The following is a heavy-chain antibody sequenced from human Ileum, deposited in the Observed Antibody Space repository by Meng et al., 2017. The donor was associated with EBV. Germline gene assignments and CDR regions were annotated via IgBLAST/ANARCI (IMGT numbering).Heavy chain of an antibody. CDR2: IIPMFGAP. CDR3: ARESGRGYSSDY. CDR1: GSNFRNSA. V-gene: IGHV1-69*01. Sequence: QGQVGASGAEVKKPGSWVKVSWKASGSNFRNSAISWVRQAPGQGLEWMGGIIPMFGAPDYAQRFQDRVTITADESTSTVYMELNSLRSEDTAVYYCARESGRGYSSDYWGQGTLVTVSS. J-gene: IGHJ4*02. D-gene: IGHD5-18*01.